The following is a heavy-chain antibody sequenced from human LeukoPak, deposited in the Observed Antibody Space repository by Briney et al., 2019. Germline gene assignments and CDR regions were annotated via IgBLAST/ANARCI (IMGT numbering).Heavy chain of an antibody. Sequence: PGGSLRLSCAASGFTFTYAWMRSVRQAPGKGLEWVGRIKTKTDGGTTDYAAPVKGRFTISRDDLKNTVYLQMNSRKTEDTAVHYRSTGFGDEWGQGTLVTVSS. D-gene: IGHD3-10*01. V-gene: IGHV3-15*01. CDR2: IKTKTDGGTT. CDR1: GFTFTYAW. CDR3: STGFGDE. J-gene: IGHJ4*02.